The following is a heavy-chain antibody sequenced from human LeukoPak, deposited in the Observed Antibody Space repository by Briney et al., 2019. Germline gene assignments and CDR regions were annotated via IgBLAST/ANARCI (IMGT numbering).Heavy chain of an antibody. CDR2: IYTSGST. V-gene: IGHV4-4*07. CDR1: GGSISSYY. Sequence: PSETLSLTCTVSGGSISSYYWSWIRQPAGKGLEWIGRIYTSGSTNYNPSLKSRVTISVDKSKNQFSLKLSSVTAADTAVYYCASARMVYAIKGFWFDPWGQGTLVTVSS. J-gene: IGHJ5*02. D-gene: IGHD2-8*01. CDR3: ASARMVYAIKGFWFDP.